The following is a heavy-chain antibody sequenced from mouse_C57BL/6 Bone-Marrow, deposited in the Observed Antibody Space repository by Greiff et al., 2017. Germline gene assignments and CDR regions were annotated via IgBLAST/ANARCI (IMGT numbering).Heavy chain of an antibody. Sequence: EVQLQQSGPGLVKPSQSLSLTCSVTGYSITSGYYWNWIRQFPGNKMEWLGYISYDGSNNYNPSLKNRISITCDTSKNQFFLKLNSVTTEDTATYYCARDNYGSSYAWFAYWGQGTLVTVSA. J-gene: IGHJ3*01. V-gene: IGHV3-6*01. CDR3: ARDNYGSSYAWFAY. D-gene: IGHD1-1*01. CDR1: GYSITSGYY. CDR2: ISYDGSN.